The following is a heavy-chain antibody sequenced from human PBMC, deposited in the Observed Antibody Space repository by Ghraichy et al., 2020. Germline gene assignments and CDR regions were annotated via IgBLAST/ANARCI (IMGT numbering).Heavy chain of an antibody. J-gene: IGHJ4*02. CDR2: ISSSSSYI. V-gene: IGHV3-21*01. D-gene: IGHD1-7*01. CDR1: GFTFSSYS. CDR3: ARDQARITGTGVDN. Sequence: LSLTCAASGFTFSSYSMNWVRQAPGKGLEWVSSISSSSSYIYYADSVKGRFTISRDNAKNSLYLQMNSLRAEDTAVYYCARDQARITGTGVDNWGQGTLVTVSS.